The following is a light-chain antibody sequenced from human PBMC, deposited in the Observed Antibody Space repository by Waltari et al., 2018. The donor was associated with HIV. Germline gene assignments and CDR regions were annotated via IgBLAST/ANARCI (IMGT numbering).Light chain of an antibody. CDR2: KAS. J-gene: IGKJ2*01. CDR1: QSVSSW. CDR3: QQYNTYPYT. V-gene: IGKV1-5*03. Sequence: DIQMTQSPSTLSASVGDRVTITCRASQSVSSWLAWYQQNPGKAPKLLIYKASSLESGVPSRFSGSGSGTEFTLTISSLQPYDFATYYCQQYNTYPYTFGQGTKLEI.